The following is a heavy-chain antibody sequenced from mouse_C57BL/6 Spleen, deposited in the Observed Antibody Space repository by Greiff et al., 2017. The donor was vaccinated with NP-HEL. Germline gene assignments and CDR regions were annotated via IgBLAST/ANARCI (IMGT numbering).Heavy chain of an antibody. V-gene: IGHV1-78*01. D-gene: IGHD2-4*01. Sequence: VQGVESDAELVKPGASVKISCKVSGYTFTDHTIHWMKQRPEQGLEWIGYIYPRDGSTKYNEKFKGKATLTADKSSSTAYMQLNSLTSEDSAVYFCARVYYDYEDSAMDYWGQGTSVTVSS. J-gene: IGHJ4*01. CDR1: GYTFTDHT. CDR2: IYPRDGST. CDR3: ARVYYDYEDSAMDY.